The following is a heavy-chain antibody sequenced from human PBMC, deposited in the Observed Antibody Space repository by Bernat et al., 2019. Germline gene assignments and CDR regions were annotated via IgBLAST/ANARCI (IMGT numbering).Heavy chain of an antibody. J-gene: IGHJ2*01. D-gene: IGHD2-15*01. CDR1: GYTFTNYA. CDR2: ISAGNGKT. V-gene: IGHV1-3*01. CDR3: ARDLVVAATDTYWYFDL. Sequence: QVQLVQSGTEVKKPGASVKVSCKASGYTFTNYAMHWVRQAPGQGLEWMGWISAGNGKTKYSQKFQGRVTITRETSASTAYMELSSLRSEDTAVYYCARDLVVAATDTYWYFDLWGRGTLVTVSS.